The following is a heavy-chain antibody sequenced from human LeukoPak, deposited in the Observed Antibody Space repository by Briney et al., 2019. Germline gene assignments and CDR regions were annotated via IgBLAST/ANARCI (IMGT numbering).Heavy chain of an antibody. D-gene: IGHD1-14*01. Sequence: GGSLRLSCAASGFTVSNNYISWVRQAPGKGLEWVANIKEDGSESNYVDSVKGRFTISRDNAESSLYLQMNNLRSEDTAIYYCARGRRYNGNWYYFDYWGQGTLVTVSS. CDR2: IKEDGSES. CDR1: GFTVSNNY. V-gene: IGHV3-7*01. CDR3: ARGRRYNGNWYYFDY. J-gene: IGHJ4*02.